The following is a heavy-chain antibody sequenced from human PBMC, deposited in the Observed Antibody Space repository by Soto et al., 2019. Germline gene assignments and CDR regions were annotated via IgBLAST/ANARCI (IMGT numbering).Heavy chain of an antibody. D-gene: IGHD2-2*02. CDR3: ARGGIPTQNWFDP. CDR2: FKYGGSP. J-gene: IGHJ5*02. Sequence: SETLSLTCSVSGGSITSHFWNLIRQPPGKGLAWIAYFKYGGSPSYNPSLQSRVTVSSDTLRDQFSLKLNSVTAADTAVYYCARGGIPTQNWFDPWGPGTLVTVSS. CDR1: GGSITSHF. V-gene: IGHV4-59*11.